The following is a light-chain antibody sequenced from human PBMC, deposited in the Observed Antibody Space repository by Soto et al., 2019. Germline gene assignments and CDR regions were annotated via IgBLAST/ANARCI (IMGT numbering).Light chain of an antibody. CDR1: QSVSRSF. CDR3: QQYGGSPELT. J-gene: IGKJ4*01. Sequence: EIVLTQSPGTLSLSPGERVTLSCRASQSVSRSFVAWYQQKPGQAPRLLIYDASSRATGIPDRFSGSGSGTDFTLTISRIEHEDFEVYYCQQYGGSPELTFGGGTKVEI. V-gene: IGKV3-20*01. CDR2: DAS.